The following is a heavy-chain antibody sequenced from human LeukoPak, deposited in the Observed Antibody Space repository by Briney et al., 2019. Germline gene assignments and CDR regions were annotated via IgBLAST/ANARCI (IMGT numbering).Heavy chain of an antibody. J-gene: IGHJ4*02. CDR1: GGTFSSYA. CDR3: ASATRWDSGGFDY. D-gene: IGHD3-10*01. V-gene: IGHV1-24*01. CDR2: FDPEDAET. Sequence: ASVKVSCKASGGTFSSYAISWVRQAPGQGLEWMGGFDPEDAETVSAQKFQGRVTMTEDTSTDTAYLELTMLRSDDTAVYYCASATRWDSGGFDYWGQGTLVTVSS.